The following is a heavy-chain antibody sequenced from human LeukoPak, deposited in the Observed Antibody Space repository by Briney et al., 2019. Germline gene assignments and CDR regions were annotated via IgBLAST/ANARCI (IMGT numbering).Heavy chain of an antibody. D-gene: IGHD5-18*01. CDR3: ARLTAYYYMDV. CDR2: IYYSGST. V-gene: IGHV4-59*01. Sequence: PSETLSLTCTVSGGSISSYYWSWIRQPPGKGLEWIGYIYYSGSTNYNPSLKSRVTISVDTSKNQFFLKLSSVTAADTAVYYCARLTAYYYMDVWGKGTTVTVSS. J-gene: IGHJ6*03. CDR1: GGSISSYY.